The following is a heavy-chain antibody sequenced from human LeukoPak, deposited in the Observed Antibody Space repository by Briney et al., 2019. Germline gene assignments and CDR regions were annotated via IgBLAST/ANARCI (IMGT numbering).Heavy chain of an antibody. CDR3: ARVGQFQLLYDASDI. D-gene: IGHD2-2*02. Sequence: SVKVSCKASGYTFTDYYIHWVRQAPGQGLEWMGWINPSSGGTHYVQNFQGWVTMTRETSISTAYMELSRLTSDDTAVYYCARVGQFQLLYDASDIWGQGTMVIVSS. V-gene: IGHV1-2*04. J-gene: IGHJ3*02. CDR2: INPSSGGT. CDR1: GYTFTDYY.